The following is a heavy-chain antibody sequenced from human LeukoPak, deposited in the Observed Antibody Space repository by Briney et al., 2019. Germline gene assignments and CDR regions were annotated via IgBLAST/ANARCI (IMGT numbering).Heavy chain of an antibody. V-gene: IGHV4-59*08. Sequence: PSETLSLTCSVSGGSISSYYWSWIRQPPGKGLVWIGYMYYSGSTNYNPSLKSRVTISIDMSKNQFSLTLSSVTAADTALYYCARHFTYYYDSSGYPRDAFDIWGQGTMVTVSS. D-gene: IGHD3-22*01. CDR2: MYYSGST. CDR1: GGSISSYY. J-gene: IGHJ3*02. CDR3: ARHFTYYYDSSGYPRDAFDI.